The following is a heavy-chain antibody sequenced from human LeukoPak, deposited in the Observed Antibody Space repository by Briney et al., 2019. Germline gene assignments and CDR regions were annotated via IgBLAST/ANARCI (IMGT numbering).Heavy chain of an antibody. J-gene: IGHJ4*02. CDR3: ARDPPYHTGLDY. CDR1: GFTFSSYS. Sequence: RPGGSLRLSCAASGFTFSSYSMNWVRQAPGEGLEWVSSISSSSSYKYHADSVKGRITISRDNAKNSLYLQMNSLRAEDTAVYYCARDPPYHTGLDYWGLGILVTVSS. D-gene: IGHD2-2*01. V-gene: IGHV3-21*01. CDR2: ISSSSSYK.